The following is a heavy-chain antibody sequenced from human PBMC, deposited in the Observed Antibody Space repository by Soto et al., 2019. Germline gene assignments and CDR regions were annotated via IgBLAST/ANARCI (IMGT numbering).Heavy chain of an antibody. Sequence: GGSLRLSCAASGFTFSDYYMSWIRQAPGKGLEWVSYISSSGSTIYYADSVKGRVTISRDNAKNSLYLQMNSLRAEDPAVYYCARNHPDIVVVPGFDYWGPGTLVTVSS. J-gene: IGHJ4*02. CDR1: GFTFSDYY. CDR2: ISSSGSTI. D-gene: IGHD2-2*01. V-gene: IGHV3-11*01. CDR3: ARNHPDIVVVPGFDY.